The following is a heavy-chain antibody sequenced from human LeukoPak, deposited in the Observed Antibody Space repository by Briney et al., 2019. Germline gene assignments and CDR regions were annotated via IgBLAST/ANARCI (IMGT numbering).Heavy chain of an antibody. J-gene: IGHJ4*02. CDR3: ARGPLPFDY. V-gene: IGHV1-18*01. Sequence: ASVRISCKASGFTFNNFGITWVRQAPEQGLEWMGWISAYNGDTKYAQKLQGRVTMTTDTSTSTVYMELSSLRSEDTAVYYCARGPLPFDYWGQGTLVTVSS. CDR2: ISAYNGDT. CDR1: GFTFNNFG.